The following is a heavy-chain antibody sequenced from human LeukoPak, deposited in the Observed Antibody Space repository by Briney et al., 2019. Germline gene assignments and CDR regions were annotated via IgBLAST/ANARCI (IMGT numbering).Heavy chain of an antibody. D-gene: IGHD3-22*01. Sequence: GESLKISCKGSGYSFTSYWIGWVRQMPGKGLEWMGSIYPGDSDTRYSPSFQGQVTISADKSISAAYLQWSSLKASDTAMYYCARLYDSSGYYYFIYWGQGTLITVSS. V-gene: IGHV5-51*01. CDR3: ARLYDSSGYYYFIY. CDR1: GYSFTSYW. CDR2: IYPGDSDT. J-gene: IGHJ4*02.